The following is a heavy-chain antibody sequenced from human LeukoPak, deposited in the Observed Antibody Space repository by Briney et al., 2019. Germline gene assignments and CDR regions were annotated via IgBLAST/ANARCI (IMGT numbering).Heavy chain of an antibody. V-gene: IGHV4-34*01. J-gene: IGHJ6*02. CDR1: GGSFSGYY. D-gene: IGHD6-19*01. Sequence: SETLSLTCAVYGGSFSGYYWSWIRQPPGKGLEWIGEINHSGSTNYNPSLKSRVTISVDTSNNQFSLKLSSVTAADTAVYYCARGHGIAVAGTTDYYGMDVWGQGTTVTVSS. CDR3: ARGHGIAVAGTTDYYGMDV. CDR2: INHSGST.